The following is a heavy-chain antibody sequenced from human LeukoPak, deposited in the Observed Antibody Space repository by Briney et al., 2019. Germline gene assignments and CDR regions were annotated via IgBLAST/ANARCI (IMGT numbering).Heavy chain of an antibody. D-gene: IGHD4/OR15-4a*01. CDR3: ARGGAGYYYSYMDV. J-gene: IGHJ6*03. V-gene: IGHV4-38-2*02. CDR2: IYHSGST. Sequence: SETLSLTCTVSGYSISSGYYWGWIRQPPGKGLDWIGSIYHSGSTYYNPSLKSRVTISVDTSTNQFSLKLSSVTAADTAVYYCARGGAGYYYSYMDVWGKGTTVTVSS. CDR1: GYSISSGYY.